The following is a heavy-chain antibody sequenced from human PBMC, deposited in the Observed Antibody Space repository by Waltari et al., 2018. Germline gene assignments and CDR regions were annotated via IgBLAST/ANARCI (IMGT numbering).Heavy chain of an antibody. Sequence: LRLSCAASGFTFSSYSMNWVRQAPGKGLEWVSSISSSSSYIYYADSVKGRFTISRDNAKNSLYLQMNSLRAEDTAVYYCARVFGDYGAFDIWGQGTMVTVSS. CDR3: ARVFGDYGAFDI. J-gene: IGHJ3*02. CDR1: GFTFSSYS. CDR2: ISSSSSYI. D-gene: IGHD4-17*01. V-gene: IGHV3-21*01.